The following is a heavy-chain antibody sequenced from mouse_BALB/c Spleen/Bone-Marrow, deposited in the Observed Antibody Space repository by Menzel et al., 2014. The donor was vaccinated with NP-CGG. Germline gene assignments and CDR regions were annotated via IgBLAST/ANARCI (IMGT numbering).Heavy chain of an antibody. Sequence: LQQSGGGLVKSGGSLKLSCAASGFTFSNYGMSWVRQTPEKRLEWVATISGGGSYTFYSDSVKGRFTISRDNAKNSLYLQLSSLRSEDTALYYCARHAYYDQTEVSFVYWGQGTLVTVSA. D-gene: IGHD2-4*01. CDR3: ARHAYYDQTEVSFVY. V-gene: IGHV5-9-2*01. J-gene: IGHJ3*01. CDR1: GFTFSNYG. CDR2: ISGGGSYT.